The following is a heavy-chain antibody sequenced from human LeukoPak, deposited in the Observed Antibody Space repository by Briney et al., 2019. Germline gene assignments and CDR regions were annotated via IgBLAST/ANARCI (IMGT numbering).Heavy chain of an antibody. V-gene: IGHV3-23*01. CDR2: IVGGGGSA. D-gene: IGHD4/OR15-4a*01. J-gene: IGHJ6*03. Sequence: GGSLRLSCTASGFAFSNYAMTWVRQAPGEGLQWVASIVGGGGSAYYADSVKGRFTIFRDNSKNTQYVQMNRLRAEDTAVYYCARGPTISYYYMDVWGKGTTVTVSS. CDR3: ARGPTISYYYMDV. CDR1: GFAFSNYA.